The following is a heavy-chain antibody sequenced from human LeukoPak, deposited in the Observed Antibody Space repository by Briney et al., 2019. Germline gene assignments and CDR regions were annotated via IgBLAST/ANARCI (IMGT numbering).Heavy chain of an antibody. CDR1: GFTFSSYA. Sequence: GGSLRLSCAASGFTFSSYAMSWVRQAPGKGLEWVSAISGSGGSTYYADSVKGRFTISRDNSKNTLYLQMHSLRAEDTAVYYCAKDRQWLGGLDYWGQGTLVTVSS. D-gene: IGHD6-19*01. V-gene: IGHV3-23*01. CDR3: AKDRQWLGGLDY. J-gene: IGHJ4*02. CDR2: ISGSGGST.